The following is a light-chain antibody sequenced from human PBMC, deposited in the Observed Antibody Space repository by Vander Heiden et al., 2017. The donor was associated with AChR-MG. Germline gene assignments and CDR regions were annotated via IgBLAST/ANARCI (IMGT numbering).Light chain of an antibody. J-gene: IGKJ2*01. CDR2: DTS. CDR1: QSIGDF. CDR3: QQRISWPRT. Sequence: DIILTQSPATLSLSPGERATLSCRASQSIGDFLAWYQHKPGQAPRLLIYDTSNRAADIPARFSGRGSGTDFTLTIGSLEPEDFAVYYCQQRISWPRTFGQGTKVEI. V-gene: IGKV3-11*01.